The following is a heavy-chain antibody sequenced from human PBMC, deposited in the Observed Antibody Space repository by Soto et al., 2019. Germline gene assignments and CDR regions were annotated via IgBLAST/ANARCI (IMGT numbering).Heavy chain of an antibody. J-gene: IGHJ5*02. V-gene: IGHV1-18*01. D-gene: IGHD3-10*01. CDR1: GYNFLTYG. Sequence: ASVKVSCKASGYNFLTYGISWLRQAPGRGLEWMGWISTDNTHRNYAQNFQERVTMNTDTSTNTAYMELRSLRSDDTAIYYCARDRPGISVIRAVKTYNYFDPWGQGTLVTVS. CDR2: ISTDNTHR. CDR3: ARDRPGISVIRAVKTYNYFDP.